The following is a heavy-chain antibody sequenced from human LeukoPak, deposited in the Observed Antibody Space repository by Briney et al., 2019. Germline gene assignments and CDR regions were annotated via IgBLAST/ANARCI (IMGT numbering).Heavy chain of an antibody. V-gene: IGHV3-21*06. CDR3: AGSASGPLDY. D-gene: IGHD2-8*02. CDR2: ISSNDVYI. CDR1: GFTFTDYN. J-gene: IGHJ4*02. Sequence: GGSLRLACAASGFTFTDYNLNWVRQAPGKGLEWVSSISSNDVYIYYADSVQGRFTVSRDNARNSLYLQMNSLRVDDAAVYYCAGSASGPLDYWGQGTLVTVSS.